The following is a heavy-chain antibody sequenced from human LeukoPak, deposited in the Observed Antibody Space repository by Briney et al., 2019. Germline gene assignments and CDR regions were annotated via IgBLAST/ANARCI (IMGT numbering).Heavy chain of an antibody. CDR2: ITDTGSGT. J-gene: IGHJ4*02. V-gene: IGHV3-23*01. D-gene: IGHD6-6*01. CDR3: AKRVPYSTSSVYFDY. Sequence: GGSLRLSCAASGITFSSYGMSWVRQAPGMRREWVSAITDTGSGTYYADSVKGRFTISRDNSKNTLYLQMNSLRAEDTAVYYCAKRVPYSTSSVYFDYWGQGTLVTVSS. CDR1: GITFSSYG.